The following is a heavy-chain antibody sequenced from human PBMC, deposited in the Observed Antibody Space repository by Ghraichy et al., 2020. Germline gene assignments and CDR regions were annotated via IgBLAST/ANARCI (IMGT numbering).Heavy chain of an antibody. V-gene: IGHV4-4*07. D-gene: IGHD3-10*01. CDR1: GGSISSYY. CDR3: ARGMVRGVMYYYGMDV. J-gene: IGHJ6*02. CDR2: IYTSGST. Sequence: SETLSLTCTVSGGSISSYYWSWIRQPAGKGLEWIGRIYTSGSTNYNPSLKSRVTMSVDTSKNQFSLKLSSVTAADTAVYYCARGMVRGVMYYYGMDVWGQGTTVTVSS.